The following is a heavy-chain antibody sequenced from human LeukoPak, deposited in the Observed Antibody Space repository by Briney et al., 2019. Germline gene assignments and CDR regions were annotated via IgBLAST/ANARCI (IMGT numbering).Heavy chain of an antibody. Sequence: GGSRRLSCAASGFIFSSYSIHWVRQTPGKGLEWVALILHDGTNKDYADSVKGRFTISRDNSKNTLYLQMNSLRPEDTAVYYCARDGPYFDYWGQGTLVTVSS. CDR2: ILHDGTNK. CDR1: GFIFSSYS. V-gene: IGHV3-30-3*01. J-gene: IGHJ4*02. D-gene: IGHD3/OR15-3a*01. CDR3: ARDGPYFDY.